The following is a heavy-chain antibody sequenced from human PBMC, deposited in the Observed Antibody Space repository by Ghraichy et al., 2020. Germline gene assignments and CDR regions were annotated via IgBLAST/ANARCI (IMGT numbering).Heavy chain of an antibody. CDR3: ARDSPGTGKDY. CDR2: ISYDGSNK. V-gene: IGHV3-30-3*01. D-gene: IGHD1-1*01. CDR1: GFTFSSYA. Sequence: GGSLRLSCAASGFTFSSYAMHWVRQAPGKGLEWVAVISYDGSNKYYADSVKGRFTISRDNSKNTLYLQMNSLRAEDTAVYYCARDSPGTGKDYWGQGTLVTVSS. J-gene: IGHJ4*02.